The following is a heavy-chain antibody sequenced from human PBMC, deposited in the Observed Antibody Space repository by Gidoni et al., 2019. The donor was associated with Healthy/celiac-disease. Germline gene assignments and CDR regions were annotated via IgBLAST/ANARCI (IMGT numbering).Heavy chain of an antibody. CDR1: GGSISSSSYY. D-gene: IGHD3-22*01. CDR2: IYYSGST. J-gene: IGHJ4*02. V-gene: IGHV4-39*01. CDR3: ARQSLQDSSGYSLPDY. Sequence: QLQLQESGPRLVKPSETLSLTCTVSGGSISSSSYYWGWIRQPPGKGLEWIGSIYYSGSTYYNPSLKSRVTISVDTSKNQFSLKLSSVTAADTAVYYCARQSLQDSSGYSLPDYWGQGTLVTVSS.